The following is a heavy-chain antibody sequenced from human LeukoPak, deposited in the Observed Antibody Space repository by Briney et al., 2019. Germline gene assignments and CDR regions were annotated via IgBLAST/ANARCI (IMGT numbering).Heavy chain of an antibody. J-gene: IGHJ6*03. Sequence: PGGSLRLSCAASGFTFSSYWMSWVRQAPGKGLEWVANIKQDGSEKYYVDSVKGRFTISRDNAKNSLYLQMDSLGPEDTAVYYCARRGNWNYYYMDVWGKGTTVTISS. V-gene: IGHV3-7*01. CDR3: ARRGNWNYYYMDV. CDR2: IKQDGSEK. D-gene: IGHD1-1*01. CDR1: GFTFSSYW.